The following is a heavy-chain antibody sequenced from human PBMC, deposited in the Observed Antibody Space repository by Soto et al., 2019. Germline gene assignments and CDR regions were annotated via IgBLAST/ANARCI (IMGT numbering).Heavy chain of an antibody. CDR2: IIPIFGTA. Sequence: LVKVSCKASGGTFSSYAISWVRQAPGQGLEWMGGIIPIFGTANYAQKFRGRVSITADESTSTAYMELSSLRSEDTAVYYCARAGYYYGAAPMRFDPWGQGTLVTVSS. J-gene: IGHJ5*02. V-gene: IGHV1-69*13. CDR3: ARAGYYYGAAPMRFDP. CDR1: GGTFSSYA. D-gene: IGHD3-10*01.